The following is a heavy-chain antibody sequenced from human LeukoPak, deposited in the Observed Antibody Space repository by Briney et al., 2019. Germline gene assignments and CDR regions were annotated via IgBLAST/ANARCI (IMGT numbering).Heavy chain of an antibody. CDR2: IYSGGGT. J-gene: IGHJ4*02. CDR1: GFTVSDNY. CDR3: VRDEGFHGSGSN. V-gene: IGHV3-66*01. Sequence: GGSLRLSCAASGFTVSDNYMSWVRQALGKGLEWVSVIYSGGGTYYSHSVKGRSTISRDNSKNTLYLQMNTLRVEDTAVYYCVRDEGFHGSGSNWGPGTLVTVSS. D-gene: IGHD3-10*01.